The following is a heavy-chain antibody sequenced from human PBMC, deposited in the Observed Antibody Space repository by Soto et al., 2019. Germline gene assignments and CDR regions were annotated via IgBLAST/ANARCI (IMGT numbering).Heavy chain of an antibody. CDR2: INHLETT. CDR1: GASITYGAYS. Sequence: QLQLHMSGSGLVKPSQTLSLTCTVSGASITYGAYSWSWIRQTPGKGLEWIGYINHLETTFYNPSCESRLTLSIDRTKNQCSLNLKSMSAADRAVYFCARGGGFDSFDYWGQGILVTVSS. CDR3: ARGGGFDSFDY. V-gene: IGHV4-30-2*01. D-gene: IGHD3-10*01. J-gene: IGHJ4*02.